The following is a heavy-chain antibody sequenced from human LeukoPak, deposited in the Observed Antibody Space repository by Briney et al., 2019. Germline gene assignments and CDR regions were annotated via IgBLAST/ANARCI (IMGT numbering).Heavy chain of an antibody. V-gene: IGHV3-15*01. CDR2: IKSKTDGGTT. Sequence: WVRQAPGKGLEWVGRIKSKTDGGTTDYAAPVKGRFTILRDDSRNTLYLQMNSLKSEDTAVYYCSTGSPSGYSSGLFGYWGQGTLVTVSS. D-gene: IGHD5-18*01. J-gene: IGHJ4*02. CDR3: STGSPSGYSSGLFGY.